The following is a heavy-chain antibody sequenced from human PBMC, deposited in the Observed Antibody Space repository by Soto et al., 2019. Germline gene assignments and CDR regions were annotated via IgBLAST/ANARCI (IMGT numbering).Heavy chain of an antibody. CDR2: ISAYNGNT. V-gene: IGHV1-18*04. Sequence: GASVKVSCKASGYTFTSYGISWVRQAPGQGLEWMGWISAYNGNTNYAQKLQGRVTTTTDTSTSTAYMELRSLRSDDTAVYYCARVWRSSADYYYGMDVWGQGTTVTVSS. CDR1: GYTFTSYG. CDR3: ARVWRSSADYYYGMDV. J-gene: IGHJ6*02. D-gene: IGHD2-2*01.